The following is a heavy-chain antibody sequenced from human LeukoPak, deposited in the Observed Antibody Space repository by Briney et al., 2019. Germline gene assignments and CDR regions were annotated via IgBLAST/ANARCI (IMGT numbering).Heavy chain of an antibody. CDR3: ARGPSGYHNT. Sequence: GGSLRLSCAASGFTFSNYAMSWVRQAPGKGLEWVSSINGRGGSTYYADSVKGRFTISRDNSKNTLYLQMNSLRAEDTAVYYCARGPSGYHNTGGQGTLVTVSS. D-gene: IGHD5-12*01. V-gene: IGHV3-23*01. CDR2: INGRGGST. J-gene: IGHJ4*02. CDR1: GFTFSNYA.